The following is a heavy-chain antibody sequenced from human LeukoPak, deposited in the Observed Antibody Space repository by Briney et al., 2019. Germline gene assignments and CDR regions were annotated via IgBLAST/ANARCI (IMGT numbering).Heavy chain of an antibody. CDR3: ARVYIAVAGTLDY. Sequence: SETLSLTCTVSGGSISSSSYYRGWIRQPPGKGLEWIGSIYYSGSTYYNPSLKSRVTISVDTSKNQFSLKLSSVTAADTAVYYCARVYIAVAGTLDYWGQGTLVTVSS. J-gene: IGHJ4*02. D-gene: IGHD6-19*01. CDR1: GGSISSSSYY. V-gene: IGHV4-39*07. CDR2: IYYSGST.